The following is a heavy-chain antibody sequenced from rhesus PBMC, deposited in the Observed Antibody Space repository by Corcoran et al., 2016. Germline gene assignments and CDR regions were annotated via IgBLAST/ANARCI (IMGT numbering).Heavy chain of an antibody. V-gene: IGHV4-173*01. D-gene: IGHD4-11*01. Sequence: QLQLQESGPGLVKPSETLSLTCAVSGGSISSNYWSRIRKPPGKGLEWIGRNSGRGGSTDYNPSHKGGVTISNDTAKDQFSRRLSSVSAAETAVYYCARLPYYFDYWGQGVLDTVSS. CDR3: ARLPYYFDY. CDR1: GGSISSNY. J-gene: IGHJ4*01. CDR2: NSGRGGST.